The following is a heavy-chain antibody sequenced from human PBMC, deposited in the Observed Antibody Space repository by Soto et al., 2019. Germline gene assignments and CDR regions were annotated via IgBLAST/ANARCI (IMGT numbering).Heavy chain of an antibody. CDR2: ISNDGSNK. CDR3: ARSLTPRAGYFDY. Sequence: QVQLVESGGGVVQPGRSLRLSCTASGFTLTNYAMHWVRQAPGKGLEWVAVISNDGSNKDDADSVKGRFTISRDNSKNTLYLQMNSLRAEDTAVYYCARSLTPRAGYFDYWGQGTLVTVSS. CDR1: GFTLTNYA. J-gene: IGHJ4*02. V-gene: IGHV3-30-3*01.